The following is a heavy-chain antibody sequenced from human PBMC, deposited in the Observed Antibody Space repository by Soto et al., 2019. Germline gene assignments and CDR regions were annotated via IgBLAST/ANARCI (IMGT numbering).Heavy chain of an antibody. Sequence: QVQLQQSGPGLVKPSQTLSLTCAISGDSVSSNSAAWNWIRQSPSRGLEWLGRTYYRSKWYNDYAVSVKSRITINPDPSKNQFSLQLNSVTPEDTAVYYCARGHYGGKPPYYYYGMDVWGQGTTVTVSS. V-gene: IGHV6-1*01. J-gene: IGHJ6*02. CDR2: TYYRSKWYN. D-gene: IGHD4-17*01. CDR1: GDSVSSNSAA. CDR3: ARGHYGGKPPYYYYGMDV.